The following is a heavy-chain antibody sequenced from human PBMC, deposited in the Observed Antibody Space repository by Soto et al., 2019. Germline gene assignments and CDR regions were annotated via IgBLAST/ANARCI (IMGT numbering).Heavy chain of an antibody. D-gene: IGHD1-26*01. V-gene: IGHV4-4*02. J-gene: IGHJ4*02. CDR2: IYHSGRT. Sequence: VQLQESGPGVVKPSGTLSLTCAVSGGSVSSDYWWSWVRLPPGKGLEWIGEIYHSGRTNYNPSLKSRVTISLDKSKNQLSLILNSVTAADTAVYYCERDRPSYGRNCDYWGQGTLVTVSS. CDR1: GGSVSSDYW. CDR3: ERDRPSYGRNCDY.